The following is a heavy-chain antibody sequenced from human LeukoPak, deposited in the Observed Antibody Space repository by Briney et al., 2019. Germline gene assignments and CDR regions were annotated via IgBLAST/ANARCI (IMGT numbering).Heavy chain of an antibody. CDR3: AKTGAVAGFDY. V-gene: IGHV3-9*01. Sequence: TGGSLRLSCAASGFTFDDYAMHWVRQAPGKGLEWVSGISWNSGSIGYADSVKGRFTISRDNAKNSLYLQMNSLRAEDTALYYCAKTGAVAGFDYWGQGTLVTVSS. CDR1: GFTFDDYA. CDR2: ISWNSGSI. D-gene: IGHD6-19*01. J-gene: IGHJ4*02.